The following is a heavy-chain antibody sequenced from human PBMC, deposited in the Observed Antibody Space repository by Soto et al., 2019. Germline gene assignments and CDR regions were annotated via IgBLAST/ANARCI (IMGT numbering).Heavy chain of an antibody. D-gene: IGHD2-15*01. J-gene: IGHJ5*02. CDR3: ARGIATGQLDP. Sequence: ASVKVSCKASGYTFARYTRKWVRQAPGQRLEWMGWINPDNGNTKSSQKFQDRVIITRDTSASTAYMDLSSLRSEDTAVYYCARGIATGQLDPWGQGTLVTVSS. CDR2: INPDNGNT. V-gene: IGHV1-3*01. CDR1: GYTFARYT.